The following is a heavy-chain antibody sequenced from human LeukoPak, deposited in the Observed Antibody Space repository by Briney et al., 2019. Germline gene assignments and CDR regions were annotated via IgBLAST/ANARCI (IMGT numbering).Heavy chain of an antibody. CDR3: ARVYGSGSYYNRWFDP. V-gene: IGHV3-48*04. J-gene: IGHJ5*02. D-gene: IGHD3-10*01. CDR2: ISSSGSTI. CDR1: GFTFSTYS. Sequence: GGSLRLSCAASGFTFSTYSMNWVRQAPGKGLEWVSYISSSGSTIYYADSVKGRFTISRDNAKNSLYLQMNSLRAEDTAVYYCARVYGSGSYYNRWFDPWGQGTLVTVSS.